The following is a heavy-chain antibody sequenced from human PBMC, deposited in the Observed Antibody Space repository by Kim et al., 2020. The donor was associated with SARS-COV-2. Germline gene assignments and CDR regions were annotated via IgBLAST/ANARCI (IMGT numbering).Heavy chain of an antibody. CDR2: ISAYNGNT. V-gene: IGHV1-18*01. J-gene: IGHJ6*02. CDR1: GYTFTSYG. D-gene: IGHD6-19*01. Sequence: ASVKVSCKASGYTFTSYGISWVRQAPGQGLEWMGWISAYNGNTNYAQKLQGRVTMTTDTSTSTAYMELRSLRSDDTAVYYCARWTPGGSGWTYYYYYGMDVWGQGTTVTVSS. CDR3: ARWTPGGSGWTYYYYYGMDV.